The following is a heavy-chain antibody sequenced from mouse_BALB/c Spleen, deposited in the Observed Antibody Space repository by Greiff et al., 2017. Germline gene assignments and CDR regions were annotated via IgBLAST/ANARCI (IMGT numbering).Heavy chain of an antibody. CDR2: IRNKANGYTT. Sequence: EVMLVESGGGLVQPGGSLRLSCATSGFTFTDYYMSWVRQPPGKALEWLGFIRNKANGYTTEYSASVKGRFTISRDNSQSILYLQMNTLRAEDSATYYCARDPLYYNGSSYDYAMDYWGQGTSVTVS. CDR1: GFTFTDYY. V-gene: IGHV7-3*02. J-gene: IGHJ4*01. CDR3: ARDPLYYNGSSYDYAMDY. D-gene: IGHD1-1*01.